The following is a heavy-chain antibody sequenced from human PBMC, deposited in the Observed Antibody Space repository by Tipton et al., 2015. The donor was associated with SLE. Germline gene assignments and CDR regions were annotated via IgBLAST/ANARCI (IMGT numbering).Heavy chain of an antibody. J-gene: IGHJ4*02. CDR2: SYTSGST. V-gene: IGHV4-61*09. CDR3: ASVESAGWLVDY. D-gene: IGHD6-19*01. Sequence: TLSLTCAVSGGAIGRSSYSWIWSRQPAGNGLERIRDSYTSGSTNYNPSLKSRVTISVDTSKNQFSLKLSSVTAADTAVYYCASVESAGWLVDYWGQGTLVSVSP. CDR1: GGAIGRSSYS.